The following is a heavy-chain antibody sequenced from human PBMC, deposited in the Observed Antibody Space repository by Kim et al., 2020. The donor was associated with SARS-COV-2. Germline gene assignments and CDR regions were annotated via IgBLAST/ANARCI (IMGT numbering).Heavy chain of an antibody. J-gene: IGHJ6*02. D-gene: IGHD1-26*01. CDR3: ASGVVGYYGMDV. Sequence: ASVKVSCKASGYTFTSYAMHWVRQAPGQRLEWMGWINAGNGNTKYSQKFQGRVTITRDTSASTAYMELSSLRSEDTAVYYCASGVVGYYGMDVWGQGTTVTVSS. V-gene: IGHV1-3*01. CDR1: GYTFTSYA. CDR2: INAGNGNT.